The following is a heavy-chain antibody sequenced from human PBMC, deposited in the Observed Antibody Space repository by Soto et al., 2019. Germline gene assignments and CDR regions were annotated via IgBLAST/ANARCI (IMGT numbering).Heavy chain of an antibody. Sequence: QITLKESGPPRVKPTQTLTLTCNFSGFSLSTSGVGVAWLRQPPGKALEWLAVIYWDDDKRYSPSLKNRLTIYKDTPKNQVVLTMTSMDPADTATYFCAHRGYMSGNWDQGYLDYWGPGILIAVSS. CDR3: AHRGYMSGNWDQGYLDY. D-gene: IGHD7-27*01. J-gene: IGHJ4*02. V-gene: IGHV2-5*02. CDR1: GFSLSTSGVG. CDR2: IYWDDDK.